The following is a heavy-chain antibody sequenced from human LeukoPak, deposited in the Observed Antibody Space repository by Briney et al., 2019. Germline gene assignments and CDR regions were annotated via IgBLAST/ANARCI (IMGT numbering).Heavy chain of an antibody. J-gene: IGHJ3*02. V-gene: IGHV4-61*02. CDR2: ICASGST. D-gene: IGHD6-19*01. CDR3: ARGRSSGWYGGYAFDI. Sequence: PSQTLSLTCPVSGDSIGSGTFCWNWVRQPAGTGLEWIGRICASGSTDYNPSLKSRVTISVDTSKNQFSLKLSSVTAADTAVYYCARGRSSGWYGGYAFDIWGQGTMVTVSS. CDR1: GDSIGSGTFC.